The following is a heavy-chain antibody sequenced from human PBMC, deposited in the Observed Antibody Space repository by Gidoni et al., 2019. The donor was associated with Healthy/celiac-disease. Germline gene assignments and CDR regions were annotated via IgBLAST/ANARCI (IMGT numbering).Heavy chain of an antibody. V-gene: IGHV3-23*01. CDR3: AKLVVVPGATGGWFDP. Sequence: EVQLLESGGGLVQPGGSLRLSCAASGFTFSSYAMSWVRQAPGKGLEWVSAISGSGGSTYYADSVKGRFTISRDNSKNTLYLQMNSLRAEDTAVYYCAKLVVVPGATGGWFDPWGQGTLVTVSS. CDR1: GFTFSSYA. CDR2: ISGSGGST. J-gene: IGHJ5*02. D-gene: IGHD2-2*01.